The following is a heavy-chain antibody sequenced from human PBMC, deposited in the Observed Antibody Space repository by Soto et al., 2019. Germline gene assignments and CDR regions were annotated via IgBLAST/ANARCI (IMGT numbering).Heavy chain of an antibody. CDR3: AKGDHIVIVPADIGPFDP. D-gene: IGHD2-2*01. CDR1: GFTFSSYA. V-gene: IGHV3-23*01. CDR2: ISVSGGST. J-gene: IGHJ5*02. Sequence: PGGSLRLSCAASGFTFSSYAMSWVRQAPGKGLEWVSAISVSGGSTYSADSVKGRFTISRDNSKNTLYLQMNSLRAEDTAVYYCAKGDHIVIVPADIGPFDPWGQGTLVTVYS.